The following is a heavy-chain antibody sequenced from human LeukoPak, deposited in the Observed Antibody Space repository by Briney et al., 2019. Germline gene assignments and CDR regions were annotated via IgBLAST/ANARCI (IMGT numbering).Heavy chain of an antibody. D-gene: IGHD3-22*01. J-gene: IGHJ5*02. CDR3: ASRSSGYFNWFDP. CDR1: GFTFSSYE. CDR2: ISSSGSTI. Sequence: GGSLRLSCAASGFTFSSYEMNWVRQAPGKGLEWVSYISSSGSTIYYADSVRGRFTISRDNAKNSLYLQMNSLRAEDTAVYYCASRSSGYFNWFDPWGQGTLVTVSS. V-gene: IGHV3-48*03.